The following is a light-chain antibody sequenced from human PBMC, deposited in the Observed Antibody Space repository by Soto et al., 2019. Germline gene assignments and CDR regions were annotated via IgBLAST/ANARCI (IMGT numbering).Light chain of an antibody. CDR2: RDT. J-gene: IGLJ3*02. V-gene: IGLV1-47*01. CDR1: SSNIGSNY. Sequence: QSVLTQPPSASGTPGQRVTISCSGTSSNIGSNYVFWYQQIPGTAPKLLIFRDTQRPSGVPDRFSGSKSGTSASLAINGLRSGDEADYYCAAWDDSLSGQVVIGGGTKLTVL. CDR3: AAWDDSLSGQVV.